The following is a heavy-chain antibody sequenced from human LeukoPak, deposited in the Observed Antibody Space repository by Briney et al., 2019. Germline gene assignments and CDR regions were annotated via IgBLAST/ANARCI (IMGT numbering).Heavy chain of an antibody. CDR3: ARDGDPFDI. V-gene: IGHV3-7*05. J-gene: IGHJ3*02. Sequence: GGSLRLSCAASGFRFSSYWMSWVRQAPGKGLEWAANIKQDGSEKYHADSVKGRFTISRDNAKNSLFLQMSSLRAEDTAVYYCARDGDPFDIWGQGTMVTVSS. CDR1: GFRFSSYW. CDR2: IKQDGSEK.